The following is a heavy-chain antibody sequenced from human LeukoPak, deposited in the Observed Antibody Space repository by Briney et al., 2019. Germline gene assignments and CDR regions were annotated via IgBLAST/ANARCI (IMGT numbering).Heavy chain of an antibody. CDR2: LSGSGDST. CDR1: GFTFSSYA. D-gene: IGHD5-12*01. V-gene: IGHV3-23*01. CDR3: AKQGGYDFGWFDP. J-gene: IGHJ5*02. Sequence: PGASLRLSCAASGFTFSSYAMSWVRQAPGKGLEWVSGLSGSGDSTYYADSVKGRFTISSDNSKNTLYLQMNSLRAEDTAVYYCAKQGGYDFGWFDPWGQGTLVTVSS.